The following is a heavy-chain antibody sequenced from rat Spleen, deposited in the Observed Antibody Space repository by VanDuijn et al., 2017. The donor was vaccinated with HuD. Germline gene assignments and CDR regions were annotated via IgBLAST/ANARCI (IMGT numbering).Heavy chain of an antibody. J-gene: IGHJ4*01. CDR2: ICITGGT. CDR3: ARDKGSLYVMDA. CDR1: GFSLTSYN. Sequence: QVQLKESGPGLVQPSQTLSLTCTVAGFSLTSYNVHWVRQPPGKGLEWRGGICITGGTRYNSALKSRLSISKDTSKSQVFLKMNSLQTEDTATYFCARDKGSLYVMDAWGQGASVTVSS. V-gene: IGHV2-41*01. D-gene: IGHD5-1*01.